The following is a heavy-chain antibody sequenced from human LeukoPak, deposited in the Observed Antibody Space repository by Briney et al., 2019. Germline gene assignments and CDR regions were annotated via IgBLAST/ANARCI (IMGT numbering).Heavy chain of an antibody. V-gene: IGHV4-39*01. CDR3: ARHYDSSGGGSFDP. CDR2: IYYSGST. CDR1: GGSISSSSCY. D-gene: IGHD6-19*01. Sequence: KPSETLSLTCTVSGGSISSSSCYWGWIRQPPGKGLEWIGSIYYSGSTYYNPSLKSRVTISVDTSKNQFSLKLSSVTAADTAVYYCARHYDSSGGGSFDPWGQGTLVTVSS. J-gene: IGHJ5*02.